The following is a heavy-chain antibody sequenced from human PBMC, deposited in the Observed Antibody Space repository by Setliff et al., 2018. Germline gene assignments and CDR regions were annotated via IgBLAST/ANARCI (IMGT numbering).Heavy chain of an antibody. J-gene: IGHJ2*01. D-gene: IGHD3-16*01. V-gene: IGHV4-39*07. CDR1: GGSISSGSYY. Sequence: SSETLSLTCSVSGGSISSGSYYWGWIRQSPGKGLEWIGSMYYSGSTYYNPSLKGRVTLSVDTTKNQFSLKLTSVTAADTAVYYCVRGGSSVWAWYFDLWGRGTLVTVSS. CDR3: VRGGSSVWAWYFDL. CDR2: MYYSGST.